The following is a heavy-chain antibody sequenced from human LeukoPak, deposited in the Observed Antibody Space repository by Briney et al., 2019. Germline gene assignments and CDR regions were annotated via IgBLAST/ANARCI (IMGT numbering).Heavy chain of an antibody. Sequence: GGSLRLPCAASGFTFSSYAMSWVRQAPGKGLEWVSAISGSGGSTYYADSVKGRFTISRDNSKNTLYLQMNSLRAEDTAVYYCARVEGPDIVVVPDYYMDVWGKGTTVTVSS. CDR1: GFTFSSYA. J-gene: IGHJ6*03. V-gene: IGHV3-23*01. CDR2: ISGSGGST. CDR3: ARVEGPDIVVVPDYYMDV. D-gene: IGHD2-2*01.